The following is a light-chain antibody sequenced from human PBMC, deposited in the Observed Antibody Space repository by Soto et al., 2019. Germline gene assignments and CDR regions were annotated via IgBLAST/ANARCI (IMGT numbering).Light chain of an antibody. Sequence: QSALTQPASVSGSPGQSITISYTGTSSDIGSSNYVSWYQQHPGKGPKLMIYEVTNRPSGVSHRFSGSKSGSTASLTISGLQAEDEADYYCSSYSSSSTLLYVFGSGTKLTVL. CDR3: SSYSSSSTLLYV. CDR1: SSDIGSSNY. CDR2: EVT. J-gene: IGLJ1*01. V-gene: IGLV2-14*01.